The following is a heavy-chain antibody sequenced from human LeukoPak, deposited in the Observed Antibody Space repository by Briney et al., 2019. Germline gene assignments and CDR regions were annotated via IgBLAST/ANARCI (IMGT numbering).Heavy chain of an antibody. CDR1: GYTFTAHH. CDR2: LNPNSGGT. J-gene: IGHJ4*02. D-gene: IGHD6-13*01. Sequence: ASVKVSCKASGYTFTAHHVHWVRLAPGQGLEWMGWLNPNSGGTSYAQKFQGRLTMNRDTSIHTAYMELNSLRSDDTDVYYCARADANPWYRKIDYWGQGTLVTVSS. V-gene: IGHV1-2*02. CDR3: ARADANPWYRKIDY.